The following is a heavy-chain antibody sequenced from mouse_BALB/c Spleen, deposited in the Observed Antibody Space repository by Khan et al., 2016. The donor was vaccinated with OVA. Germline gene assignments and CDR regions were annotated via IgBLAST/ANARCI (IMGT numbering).Heavy chain of an antibody. CDR2: ISSGGDYT. Sequence: EVELVESGGDLVKPGGSLKLSCAASGFTFSSYSMSWVRQTPDKRLEWVATISSGGDYTYYPDSVKGRFTISSDNAKNTLYLQMNSLRSEDTAMFYGASHLTGSFAFWGQGTLVTVSA. D-gene: IGHD4-1*01. CDR1: GFTFSSYS. CDR3: ASHLTGSFAF. J-gene: IGHJ3*01. V-gene: IGHV5-6*01.